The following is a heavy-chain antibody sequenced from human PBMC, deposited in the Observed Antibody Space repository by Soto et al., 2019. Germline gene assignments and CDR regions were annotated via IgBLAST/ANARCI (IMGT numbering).Heavy chain of an antibody. CDR2: IDSYGSST. CDR1: GVTFSSYW. V-gene: IGHV3-74*03. Sequence: EVQLVESGGGLVQPGGSLRLSCVASGVTFSSYWMHWVRQVPGKEPVWVSFIDSYGSSTKYTDSVRGRFTISRDNATNTLYLLMNSLRVEDTAVYYCVRGLGNSDHWGQGTLVTVSS. J-gene: IGHJ4*02. CDR3: VRGLGNSDH.